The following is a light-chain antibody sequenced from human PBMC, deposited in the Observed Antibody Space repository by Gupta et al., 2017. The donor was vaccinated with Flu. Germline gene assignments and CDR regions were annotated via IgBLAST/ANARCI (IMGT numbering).Light chain of an antibody. CDR3: FSDAGSGSWV. CDR2: EGT. CDR1: SSDVEGYRF. V-gene: IGLV2-23*01. Sequence: QSALTQPASVSGSPGQSLTISCTGASSDVEGYRFVSWYQQHAGKVPKLMISEGTKRPAGVSNRFSGSKSGNTASLTISGLQAEDEADYYCFSDAGSGSWVFGGGTKVTVL. J-gene: IGLJ3*02.